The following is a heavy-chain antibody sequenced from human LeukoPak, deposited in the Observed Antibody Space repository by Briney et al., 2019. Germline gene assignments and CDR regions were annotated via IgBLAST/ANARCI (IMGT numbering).Heavy chain of an antibody. CDR1: GYTFTSYD. J-gene: IGHJ5*01. V-gene: IGHV1-8*01. CDR2: MSPNSGNT. D-gene: IGHD6-13*01. Sequence: ASVKVSCKASGYTFTSYDINWVRQAIGQGLEWMGWMSPNSGNTGYAQKFQGRVTMTRNTAISTAYMELSSLRSEDTAVYYCARDLSAGYSSNWYDYWGQGTLVTVSS. CDR3: ARDLSAGYSSNWYDY.